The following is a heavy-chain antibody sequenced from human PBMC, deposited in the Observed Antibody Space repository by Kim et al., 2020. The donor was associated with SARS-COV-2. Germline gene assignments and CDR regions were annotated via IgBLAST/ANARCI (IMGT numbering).Heavy chain of an antibody. CDR3: ARGGYYYGSGSPFDY. J-gene: IGHJ4*02. D-gene: IGHD3-10*01. Sequence: PTLKSRVTISVDTSKNQFSLKLSSGTAADTAVYYCARGGYYYGSGSPFDYWGQGTLVTVSS. V-gene: IGHV4-31*02.